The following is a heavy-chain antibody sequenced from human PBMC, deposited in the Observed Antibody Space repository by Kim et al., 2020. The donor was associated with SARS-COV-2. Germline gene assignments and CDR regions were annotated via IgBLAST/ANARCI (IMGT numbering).Heavy chain of an antibody. CDR3: TTGQTVTTFWYYYYGMDV. D-gene: IGHD4-17*01. CDR2: IKSKTDGGTT. J-gene: IGHJ6*02. CDR1: GFTFSNAW. Sequence: GGSLRLSCAASGFTFSNAWMSWVRQAPGKGLEWVGRIKSKTDGGTTDYAAPVKGRFTISRDDSKNTLYLQMNSLKTEDTAVYYCTTGQTVTTFWYYYYGMDVWGQGTTVTVSS. V-gene: IGHV3-15*01.